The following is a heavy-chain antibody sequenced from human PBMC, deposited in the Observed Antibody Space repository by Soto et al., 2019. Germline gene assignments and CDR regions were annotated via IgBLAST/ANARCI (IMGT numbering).Heavy chain of an antibody. Sequence: ASVKVSCKASGDTFSSYAISWVRQAPGQGLEWMGGIHPILGTANYAQKFQGRVTITADESSRTAYIVVSSLRSEDTAVYYCARDDYLSSGPDDYFYGMDVWGQGTTVTVSS. D-gene: IGHD3-22*01. J-gene: IGHJ6*02. V-gene: IGHV1-69*13. CDR1: GDTFSSYA. CDR2: IHPILGTA. CDR3: ARDDYLSSGPDDYFYGMDV.